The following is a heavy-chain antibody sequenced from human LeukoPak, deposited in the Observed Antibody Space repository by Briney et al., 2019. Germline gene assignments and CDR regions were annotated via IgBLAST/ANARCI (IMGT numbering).Heavy chain of an antibody. Sequence: ASVKVSCKASGYTFTSYGLSWVRQAPGQGLEWMGWISPYNGNINYAHNLQGRVTLTTDISTSTAYMELRSLRPDDTAVYYCARDKGLERGSDYWGQGTLVTVSS. D-gene: IGHD1-1*01. CDR1: GYTFTSYG. V-gene: IGHV1-18*01. J-gene: IGHJ4*02. CDR2: ISPYNGNI. CDR3: ARDKGLERGSDY.